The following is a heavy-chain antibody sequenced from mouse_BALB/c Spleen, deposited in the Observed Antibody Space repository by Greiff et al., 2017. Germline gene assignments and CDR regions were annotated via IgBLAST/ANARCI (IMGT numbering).Heavy chain of an antibody. J-gene: IGHJ4*01. V-gene: IGHV1-67*01. CDR3: ASGGITTVVATDGYAMDY. D-gene: IGHD1-1*01. CDR1: GYTFTDYA. CDR2: ISTYYGDA. Sequence: VQLQQSGPEVVRPGVSVKISCKGSGYTFTDYAMHWVKQSHAKSLEWIGVISTYYGDASYNQKFKGKATMTVDKSSSTAYMELARLTSEDSAIYYCASGGITTVVATDGYAMDYWGQGTSVTVSS.